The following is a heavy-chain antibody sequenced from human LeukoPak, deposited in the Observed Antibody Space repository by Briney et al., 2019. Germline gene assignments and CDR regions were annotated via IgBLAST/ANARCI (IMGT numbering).Heavy chain of an antibody. V-gene: IGHV3-30-3*01. D-gene: IGHD1-26*01. CDR3: AKDSDRVVGAKVY. J-gene: IGHJ4*02. CDR1: GFTFSSYA. CDR2: ISYDGSNK. Sequence: GGSLRLSCAASGFTFSSYAMHWVRQAPGKGLEWVAVISYDGSNKYYADSVKGRFTISRDNSKNTLYLQMNSLRAEDTAVYYCAKDSDRVVGAKVYWGQGTLVTVSS.